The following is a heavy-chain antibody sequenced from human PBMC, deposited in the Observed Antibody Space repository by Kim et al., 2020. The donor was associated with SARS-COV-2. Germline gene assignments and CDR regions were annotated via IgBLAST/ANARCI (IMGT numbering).Heavy chain of an antibody. J-gene: IGHJ4*02. V-gene: IGHV3-23*01. Sequence: GNSVKGRFTISRDNSKNTQFLQLNSLRAEDTAVYYCARGGGSSSWPFFDYWGQGALVTVSS. CDR3: ARGGGSSSWPFFDY. D-gene: IGHD6-13*01.